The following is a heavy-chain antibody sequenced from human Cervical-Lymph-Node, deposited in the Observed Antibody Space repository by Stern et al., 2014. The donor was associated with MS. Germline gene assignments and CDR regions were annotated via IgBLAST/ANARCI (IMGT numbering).Heavy chain of an antibody. CDR1: GYSFTNYW. V-gene: IGHV5-51*03. CDR2: IYLSASDP. D-gene: IGHD1-26*01. Sequence: EVQLVESGAEVKKPGESLKISCKTAGYSFTNYWIGWVRQMPGKGLEWMGIIYLSASDPRYSPSFQGQVIISADKSIGTAYLQWRSLKASDSGIYYCARGAPPENWGQGTLVTVSS. CDR3: ARGAPPEN. J-gene: IGHJ4*02.